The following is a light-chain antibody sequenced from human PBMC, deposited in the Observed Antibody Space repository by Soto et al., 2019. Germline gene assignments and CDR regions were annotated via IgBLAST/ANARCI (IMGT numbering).Light chain of an antibody. V-gene: IGKV3-15*01. CDR3: QQYNNWPQT. Sequence: ETLMTQSPVTLSVSPGERVTLSCRASQSVTINLAWYHQKPGQAPRLLIYGASTRATGIPARFTGSGSGTEFTLSISSLQSEDFGIYHCQQYNNWPQTFGQGTKVEIK. J-gene: IGKJ1*01. CDR2: GAS. CDR1: QSVTIN.